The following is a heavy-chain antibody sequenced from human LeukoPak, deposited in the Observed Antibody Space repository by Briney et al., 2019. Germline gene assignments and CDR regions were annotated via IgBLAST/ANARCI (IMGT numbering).Heavy chain of an antibody. CDR2: INSDGSST. Sequence: PGGSLRLSCAASGFTFSSYWMHWVRQAPGKGLVWVSRINSDGSSTSYADSVKGRFTISRDNAKNTLYLQMNSLRAEDTAVYYCARFSYYYGSGSYYNVDYWGQGTLVTVSS. CDR1: GFTFSSYW. J-gene: IGHJ4*02. D-gene: IGHD3-10*01. V-gene: IGHV3-74*01. CDR3: ARFSYYYGSGSYYNVDY.